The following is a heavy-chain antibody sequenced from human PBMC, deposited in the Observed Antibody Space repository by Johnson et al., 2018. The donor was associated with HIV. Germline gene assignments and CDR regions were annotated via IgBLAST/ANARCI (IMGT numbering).Heavy chain of an antibody. CDR3: ARDRGDMVRGGAAFDI. Sequence: VRLVESGGGLVQPGGSLRLSCAASGFTVSSNYMSWVRQAPGKGLEWVSVIYSGGTTYPADSVKGLFTVSRDTSKNTMSLQMNGLRAEDTAVYYRARDRGDMVRGGAAFDIWGQGTMVTVSS. V-gene: IGHV3-66*01. CDR1: GFTVSSNY. J-gene: IGHJ3*02. D-gene: IGHD3-10*01. CDR2: IYSGGTT.